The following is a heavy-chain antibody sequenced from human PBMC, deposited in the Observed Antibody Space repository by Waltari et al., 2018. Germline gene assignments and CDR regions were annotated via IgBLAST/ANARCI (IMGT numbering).Heavy chain of an antibody. Sequence: QVQLQESGPGLVKPSTTLSLTCIVSGGPPRSGIYSWSWIRQHPGKALEWIGYIHHSGGTLYNPSLESRATIRVDTSKNQLSLRLNSVSAADTAVYYCARQLNPRAPYFDLWGQGALVTVAS. V-gene: IGHV4-31*03. J-gene: IGHJ4*02. CDR1: GGPPRSGIYS. CDR2: IHHSGGT. CDR3: ARQLNPRAPYFDL.